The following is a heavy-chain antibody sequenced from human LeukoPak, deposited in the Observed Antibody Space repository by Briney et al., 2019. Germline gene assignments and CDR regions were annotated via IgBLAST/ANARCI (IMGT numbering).Heavy chain of an antibody. D-gene: IGHD5-18*01. J-gene: IGHJ3*02. CDR1: GDSVSSKSAA. CDR3: ARDGYSYGSDAFDI. Sequence: SQTLSLTCAISGDSVSSKSAAWNWIRQSPSRGLEWLGRTYYRSKWYNEYDVSVKSRITINPDTSKNQFSLKLSSVTAADTAVYYCARDGYSYGSDAFDIWGQGTMVTVSS. V-gene: IGHV6-1*01. CDR2: TYYRSKWYN.